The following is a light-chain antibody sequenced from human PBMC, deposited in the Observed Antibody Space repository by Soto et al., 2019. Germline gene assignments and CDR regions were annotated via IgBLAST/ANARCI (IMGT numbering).Light chain of an antibody. Sequence: QSVLTQPPSASGTPGQLVTMSCSGSRSNIGSNNVYWYQQLPGTAPKLLIYSNDKRPSGVPDRFSGSKSGTSASLAISGLQSEDEADYYCAAWDDSLNGVYVFGPGTKVTV. CDR2: SND. CDR1: RSNIGSNN. CDR3: AAWDDSLNGVYV. V-gene: IGLV1-44*01. J-gene: IGLJ1*01.